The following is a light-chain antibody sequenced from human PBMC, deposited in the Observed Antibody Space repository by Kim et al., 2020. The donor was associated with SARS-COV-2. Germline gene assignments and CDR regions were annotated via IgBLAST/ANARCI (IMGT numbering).Light chain of an antibody. CDR1: PSVPSN. V-gene: IGKV3-15*01. Sequence: SGSPGERATLSVRVSPSVPSNLAWFQQKPGLAPRLLIYGTSTRATGIPARFGGSGSGTEFTLTISSLQPEDFAVYYCHHYNNWPYTFGPGTKLEI. CDR3: HHYNNWPYT. J-gene: IGKJ2*01. CDR2: GTS.